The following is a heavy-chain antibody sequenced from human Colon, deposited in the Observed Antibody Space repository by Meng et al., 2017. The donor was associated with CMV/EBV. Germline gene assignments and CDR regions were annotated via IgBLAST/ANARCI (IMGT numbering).Heavy chain of an antibody. J-gene: IGHJ4*01. D-gene: IGHD2-2*01. CDR3: ARATKSSCWEVLDY. V-gene: IGHV4-34*01. CDR2: SYYTGST. Sequence: QAQLPAWGAGLLKPSETLSPTGAVYGGSFSGYYWTWIRQPPGRGLEWIGESYYTGSTNYSPSLKSRVTISLDTSKNQFSLKLNSVTAADTAVYYCARATKSSCWEVLDYWGHGTLVTVSS. CDR1: GGSFSGYY.